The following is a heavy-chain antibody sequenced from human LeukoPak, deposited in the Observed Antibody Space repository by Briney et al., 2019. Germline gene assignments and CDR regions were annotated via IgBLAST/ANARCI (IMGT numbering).Heavy chain of an antibody. V-gene: IGHV3-74*01. CDR1: GFTFSSYW. D-gene: IGHD6-13*01. Sequence: GGSLRLSCAASGFTFSSYWMHWVRQAPGKGVVWVSRINSDGSSTSYADSVKGRFTISRDNAKNTLYLQMNSLRAEDTAVYYCARDREEYSSSWSVYYYYYYMDVWGKGSTVTVSS. CDR3: ARDREEYSSSWSVYYYYYYMDV. CDR2: INSDGSST. J-gene: IGHJ6*03.